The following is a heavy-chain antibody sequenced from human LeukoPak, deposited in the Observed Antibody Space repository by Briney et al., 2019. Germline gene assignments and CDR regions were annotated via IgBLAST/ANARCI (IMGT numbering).Heavy chain of an antibody. CDR3: ARAYWGSVDY. J-gene: IGHJ4*02. CDR2: INQDGSEK. Sequence: GGSLRLSCAASGFTFSSYWMSWVRKAPGKGLEWVANINQDGSEKYYVDSVKGRFTISRDNPKKSLYLQMNSLRDEDTAVYYCARAYWGSVDYWGQGTLVTVSS. CDR1: GFTFSSYW. D-gene: IGHD7-27*01. V-gene: IGHV3-7*03.